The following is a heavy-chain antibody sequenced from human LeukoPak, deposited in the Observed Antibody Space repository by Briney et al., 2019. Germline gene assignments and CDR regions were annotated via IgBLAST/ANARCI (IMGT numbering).Heavy chain of an antibody. J-gene: IGHJ3*02. CDR3: ARDFTI. CDR2: IYHSGST. CDR1: GYSISSGYY. Sequence: SETLSLTCAVSGYSISSGYYWGWIRQPPGKGLEWIGSIYHSGSTYYNPSLKSRVTISVDTSKNQFSLKLSSVTAADTAVYYCARDFTIWGQGTMVTVSS. V-gene: IGHV4-38-2*02.